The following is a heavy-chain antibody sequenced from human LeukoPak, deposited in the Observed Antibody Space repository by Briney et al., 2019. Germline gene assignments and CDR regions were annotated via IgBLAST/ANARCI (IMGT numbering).Heavy chain of an antibody. CDR3: ARPSGSYYDNAFDI. CDR2: IYPGDSDT. D-gene: IGHD1-26*01. Sequence: GESLKISCKGYGYSFTTYWIGWVRQMPGKGLDWMGIIYPGDSDTRYSSSFQGQVTISADKSISTAYLQWSSLKASDTAMYYCARPSGSYYDNAFDIWGQGTMVTVSS. J-gene: IGHJ3*02. V-gene: IGHV5-51*01. CDR1: GYSFTTYW.